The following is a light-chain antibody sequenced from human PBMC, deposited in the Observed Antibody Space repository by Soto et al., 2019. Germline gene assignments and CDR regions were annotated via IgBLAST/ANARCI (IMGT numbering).Light chain of an antibody. J-gene: IGKJ2*01. Sequence: EIVLTQSRGTLSLSPGERATLSCRASQSVSSSYLAWYQQKPGQAPRPLIYGASSRATGIPDRFSGSGSGTDFTLTICRLKPEDFAVYYCQQYRSSPMYTFGQGTKLEIK. V-gene: IGKV3-20*01. CDR2: GAS. CDR3: QQYRSSPMYT. CDR1: QSVSSSY.